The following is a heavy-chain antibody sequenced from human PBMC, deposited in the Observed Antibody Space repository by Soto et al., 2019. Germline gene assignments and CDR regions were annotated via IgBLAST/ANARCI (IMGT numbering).Heavy chain of an antibody. CDR2: INNDGSTI. J-gene: IGHJ3*02. CDR3: VRPTSEVDAFDI. V-gene: IGHV3-74*01. Sequence: EVQLVESGGDLVQRGGSLRLSCAASGFTLSNYWMHWVRQAPGKGLVWVSRINNDGSTIHYTDSVKGRFTISRDNAKNTLYLQMHSLRAEDTAVYYCVRPTSEVDAFDIWGQGTMVTVSS. CDR1: GFTLSNYW.